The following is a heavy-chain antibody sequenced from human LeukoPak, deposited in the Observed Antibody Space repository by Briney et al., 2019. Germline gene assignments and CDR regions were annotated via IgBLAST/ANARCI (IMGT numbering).Heavy chain of an antibody. D-gene: IGHD3-3*01. CDR3: AKSIYDFWSGYYHDAFDI. J-gene: IGHJ3*02. CDR1: GGSISSYY. Sequence: SETLSLTCTVSGGSISSYYWSWLRQPPGKGLEWIGYIYYSGSTNYNPSLKRRVTISVDTSKNQFSLKLSSVTAADTAVYYCAKSIYDFWSGYYHDAFDIWGQGTMVTVSS. V-gene: IGHV4-59*01. CDR2: IYYSGST.